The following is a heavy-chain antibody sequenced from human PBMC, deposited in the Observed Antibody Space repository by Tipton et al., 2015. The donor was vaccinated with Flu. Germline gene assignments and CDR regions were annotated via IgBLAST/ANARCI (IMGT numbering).Heavy chain of an antibody. Sequence: GSLRLSCAASEFTFSNYWMSWVRQAPGKGLEWVANIKQDGSVKYYVDSVKGRFTISRDNAKNSLYLQMNSLRAEDTALYYCVRAVGGAAALWGQGTMVTFSS. CDR2: IKQDGSVK. CDR3: VRAVGGAAAL. J-gene: IGHJ3*01. V-gene: IGHV3-7*03. CDR1: EFTFSNYW. D-gene: IGHD6-13*01.